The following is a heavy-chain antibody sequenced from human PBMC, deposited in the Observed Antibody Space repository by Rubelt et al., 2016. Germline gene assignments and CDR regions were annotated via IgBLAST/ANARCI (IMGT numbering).Heavy chain of an antibody. CDR1: GYTFTSSG. D-gene: IGHD1-1*01. CDR3: ARDQLAMYAFDI. J-gene: IGHJ3*02. V-gene: IGHV1-18*01. CDR2: ISPYDGNT. Sequence: QVQLVQSGAEVKKPGASVTVSCKASGYTFTSSGISWVRQAPGQGLEWMGWISPYDGNTNYAQKLQGRVTMTTDTSTSTAYMELRSRRSDDTAVYFCARDQLAMYAFDIWGQGTMVTVSS.